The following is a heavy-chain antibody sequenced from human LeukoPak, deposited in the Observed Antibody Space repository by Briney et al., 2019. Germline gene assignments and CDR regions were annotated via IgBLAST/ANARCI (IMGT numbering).Heavy chain of an antibody. V-gene: IGHV4-61*01. J-gene: IGHJ4*02. CDR3: ARIPFVVVPAAIDY. CDR2: IYYSGST. Sequence: PSETLSLTCTVSGGSVSSGSYYWSWIRQPPGKGLECIGYIYYSGSTNYNPSLKSRVTISVDTFKNQFSLKLSSVTAADTAVYYCARIPFVVVPAAIDYWGQGTLVTVSS. CDR1: GGSVSSGSYY. D-gene: IGHD2-2*02.